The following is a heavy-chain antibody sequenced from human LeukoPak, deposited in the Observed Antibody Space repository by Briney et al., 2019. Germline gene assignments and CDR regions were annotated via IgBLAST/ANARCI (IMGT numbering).Heavy chain of an antibody. J-gene: IGHJ4*02. CDR3: ARAVVGDSNFDY. Sequence: PSETLSLTCAVSGGSISSSNWWSWVRQPPGKGLEWIGEIYHSGSINYNPSLKSRVTISVDKSKNQFSLKLSSVTAADTAVYYCARAVVGDSNFDYWGQGTLVTVSS. CDR1: GGSISSSNW. V-gene: IGHV4-4*02. CDR2: IYHSGSI. D-gene: IGHD1-26*01.